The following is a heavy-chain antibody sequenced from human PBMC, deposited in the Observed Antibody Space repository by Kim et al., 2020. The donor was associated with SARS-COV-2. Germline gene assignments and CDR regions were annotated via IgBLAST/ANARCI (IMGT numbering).Heavy chain of an antibody. CDR3: AGSTYSSSKRYGREV. V-gene: IGHV3-48*02. CDR1: GFTFSSYS. J-gene: IGHJ2*01. D-gene: IGHD4-17*01. Sequence: GGSLRLSCAASGFTFSSYSMNWVRQAPGKGLEWISYISSISSTIYYAASVKGRFTISRDTAKTPLFLQMNSLRDEDTAVYYSAGSTYSSSKRYGREVGGR. CDR2: ISSISSTI.